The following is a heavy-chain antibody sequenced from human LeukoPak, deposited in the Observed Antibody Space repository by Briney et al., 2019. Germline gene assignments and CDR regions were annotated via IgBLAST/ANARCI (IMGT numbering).Heavy chain of an antibody. Sequence: PGGSLRLSCAASGFTFSTYSMNWVRQAPGKGLEWVSYISTSSTVIYYADSVKGRFTISRDNAKNSLYLQMDSLRDEDTAVYYCARDQRVCSGGSCYHYYYYYGMDVWGQGTTVTVSS. CDR3: ARDQRVCSGGSCYHYYYYYGMDV. CDR2: ISTSSTVI. D-gene: IGHD2-15*01. J-gene: IGHJ6*02. V-gene: IGHV3-48*02. CDR1: GFTFSTYS.